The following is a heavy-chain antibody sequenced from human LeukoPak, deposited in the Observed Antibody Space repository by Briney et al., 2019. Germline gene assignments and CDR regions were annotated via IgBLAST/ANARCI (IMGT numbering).Heavy chain of an antibody. J-gene: IGHJ4*02. CDR2: IYYSGST. D-gene: IGHD3-22*01. CDR1: GGSISSYY. CDR3: ARGYYDSSGYPFDY. V-gene: IGHV4-59*01. Sequence: SETLSLTCTVSGGSISSYYWSWIRQPPGKGLEWIGYIYYSGSTNYNPSLKSRVTISVDTSKNQFSLKLSSVTAADTAVYYCARGYYDSSGYPFDYWGQGTLVTVSS.